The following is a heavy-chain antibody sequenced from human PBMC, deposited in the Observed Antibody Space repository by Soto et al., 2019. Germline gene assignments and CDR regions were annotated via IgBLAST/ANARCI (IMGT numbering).Heavy chain of an antibody. CDR1: GGSISSSTYY. CDR2: IYYSGST. Sequence: PSETLSLTCAVSGGSISSSTYYWGWIRQPPGKGLEWIGSIYYSGSTNYNPSLKSRVTISVDTSNNQFSLKLSSVTAADTAVYYCARHRINYGMDAWGQGTTVTVSS. J-gene: IGHJ6*02. V-gene: IGHV4-39*01. CDR3: ARHRINYGMDA.